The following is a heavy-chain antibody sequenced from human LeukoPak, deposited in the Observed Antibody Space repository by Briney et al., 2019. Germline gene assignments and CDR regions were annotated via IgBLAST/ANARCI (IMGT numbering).Heavy chain of an antibody. CDR1: GGSISSSSYY. V-gene: IGHV4-39*07. CDR3: ARLFPQYGSGSYRYYYYYMDV. Sequence: PSETLSLTCTVSGGSISSSSYYWGWIRQPPGKGLEWIGSIYYSGSTYYNPSLKSRVTISVDTSKNQFSLKLSPVTAADTAVYYCARLFPQYGSGSYRYYYYYMDVWGKGTTVTISS. D-gene: IGHD3-10*01. CDR2: IYYSGST. J-gene: IGHJ6*03.